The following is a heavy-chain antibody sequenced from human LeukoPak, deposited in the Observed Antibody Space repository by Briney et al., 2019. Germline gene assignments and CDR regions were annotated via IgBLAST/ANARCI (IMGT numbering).Heavy chain of an antibody. CDR1: GGSFSGYY. CDR3: ASRHRYYYGSGSYYRSGWFDP. CDR2: INQSGST. J-gene: IGHJ5*02. D-gene: IGHD3-10*01. V-gene: IGHV4-34*01. Sequence: SETLSLTCAVYGGSFSGYYWSWIRQPPGKGLEWIGEINQSGSTNYNPSLKSRVTISVDTSKNQFSLKLSSVTAADTAVYYCASRHRYYYGSGSYYRSGWFDPWGQGTLVTVSS.